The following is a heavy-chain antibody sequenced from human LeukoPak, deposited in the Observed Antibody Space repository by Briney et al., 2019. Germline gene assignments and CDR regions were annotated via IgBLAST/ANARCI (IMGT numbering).Heavy chain of an antibody. V-gene: IGHV4-59*08. J-gene: IGHJ4*02. CDR1: GGFISSYY. D-gene: IGHD3-10*01. CDR2: IYYSGST. CDR3: ARSYYGNDQYYFDY. Sequence: SETLSLTCTVSGGFISSYYWSWIRQPPGKGLEWIGYIYYSGSTNYNPPLKSRVTISVDTSKNQFSLKLSSVTAADTAVYYCARSYYGNDQYYFDYWGQGTLVTVSS.